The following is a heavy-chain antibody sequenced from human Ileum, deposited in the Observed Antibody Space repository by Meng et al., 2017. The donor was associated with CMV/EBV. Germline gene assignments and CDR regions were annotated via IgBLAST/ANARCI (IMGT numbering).Heavy chain of an antibody. CDR2: ISDYNGDT. J-gene: IGHJ5*02. D-gene: IGHD3-22*01. CDR3: ARDRYRYYNISGLFDP. V-gene: IGHV1-18*01. CDR1: GYTFSMYG. Sequence: ASVKVSCKASGYTFSMYGLSWVRQGPGQGLEWMGWISDYNGDTKYAQKVQGRVTMTIDTATSTAYMELRSLRSDDTAVYYCARDRYRYYNISGLFDPWGQGTLVTVSS.